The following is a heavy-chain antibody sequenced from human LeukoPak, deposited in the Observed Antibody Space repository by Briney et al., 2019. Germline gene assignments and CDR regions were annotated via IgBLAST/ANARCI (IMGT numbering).Heavy chain of an antibody. J-gene: IGHJ5*02. CDR3: ARANLWFGELGWIDP. D-gene: IGHD3-10*01. Sequence: APVKVSCKASGYTFTSYGISWVRQAPGQGLEWMGWINTNTGNPTYAQGFTGRFVFSLDTSVSTAYLQISSLKADDTAVYYCARANLWFGELGWIDPWGQGTQVTVSS. CDR2: INTNTGNP. CDR1: GYTFTSYG. V-gene: IGHV7-4-1*02.